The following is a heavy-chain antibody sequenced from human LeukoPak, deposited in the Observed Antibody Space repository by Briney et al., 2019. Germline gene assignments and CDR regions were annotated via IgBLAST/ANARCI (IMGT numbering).Heavy chain of an antibody. D-gene: IGHD2-8*01. CDR1: GYTFTSYG. Sequence: ASVKVSCKASGYTFTSYGISWVRQAPGQGLEWMGWISAYNGNTNYAQKFQGRVTMTTDTSTSTAHMELRSLRSDDTAVYYCARDYVDDIPMIKDYWGQGTLVTVSS. V-gene: IGHV1-18*01. J-gene: IGHJ4*02. CDR3: ARDYVDDIPMIKDY. CDR2: ISAYNGNT.